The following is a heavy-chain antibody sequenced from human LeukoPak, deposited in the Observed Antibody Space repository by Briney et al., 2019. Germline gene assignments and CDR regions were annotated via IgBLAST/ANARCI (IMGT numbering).Heavy chain of an antibody. CDR2: IYYSGST. CDR3: ARLVRSNWFDP. Sequence: SETLSLTCTVSGGSISSSSYYWGWIRQPPGKGLEWIGNIYYSGSTSYNPSLKSRVTISVDTSKNHFPLKLSSVTAADTAVYYCARLVRSNWFDPWGQGTLVTVSS. J-gene: IGHJ5*02. D-gene: IGHD3-10*02. V-gene: IGHV4-39*02. CDR1: GGSISSSSYY.